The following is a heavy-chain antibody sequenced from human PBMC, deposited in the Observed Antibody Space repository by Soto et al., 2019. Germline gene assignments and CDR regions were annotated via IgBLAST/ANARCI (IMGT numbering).Heavy chain of an antibody. D-gene: IGHD6-13*01. V-gene: IGHV4-30-4*01. CDR1: GGSISSGDYY. CDR2: ISYSGST. J-gene: IGHJ6*02. Sequence: KTSETLSLTCSVSGGSISSGDYYWTWIRQPPGKGLEWIGYISYSGSTFYSPSLKRRVTISVDRSKNQFSLKLSSVTAADTAVYYCARGQAAAPAMDVWGQGTTVTVSS. CDR3: ARGQAAAPAMDV.